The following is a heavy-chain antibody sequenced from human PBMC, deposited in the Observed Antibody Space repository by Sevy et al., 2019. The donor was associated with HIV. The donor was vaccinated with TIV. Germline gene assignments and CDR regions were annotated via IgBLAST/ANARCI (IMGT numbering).Heavy chain of an antibody. D-gene: IGHD3-22*01. CDR1: GGSIGSNSFY. CDR3: ARQKVRSAYYYYTRGRQGKADFDS. CDR2: VSYGGST. Sequence: SETLSLTCTVSGGSIGSNSFYWGWIRQPPGKELEWIGTVSYGGSTYYNPSLRSRVTISLDGSKKQFSLKLSSVTAADTAVYYCARQKVRSAYYYYTRGRQGKADFDSWGQGTLVTVSS. J-gene: IGHJ4*02. V-gene: IGHV4-39*01.